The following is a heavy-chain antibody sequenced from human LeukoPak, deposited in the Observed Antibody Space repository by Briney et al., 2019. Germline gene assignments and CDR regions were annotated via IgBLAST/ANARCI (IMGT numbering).Heavy chain of an antibody. CDR2: IYYSGST. CDR3: ATAKVVTTGPYYYYMDV. D-gene: IGHD4-23*01. CDR1: GGSISSYY. Sequence: SETLSLTCTVSGGSISSYYWSWIRQPPGKGLEWIGYIYYSGSTNYNPSLKSRVTISVDTSKNQFSLKLSSVTAADTAVYYCATAKVVTTGPYYYYMDVWGKGTTVTVSS. J-gene: IGHJ6*03. V-gene: IGHV4-59*01.